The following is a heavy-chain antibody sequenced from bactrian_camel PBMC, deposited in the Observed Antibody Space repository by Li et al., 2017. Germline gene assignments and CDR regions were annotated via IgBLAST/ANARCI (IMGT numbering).Heavy chain of an antibody. CDR2: IATGSGNT. Sequence: EVQLVESGGGSVQAGGSLRLSCAASGYTYNRNCMAWFRQAPGKEREGVARIATGSGNTYYADSVKGRFTISQDNAKYTVYLQMNSLKPEDTGVYYCAYESGTTPDLCRRRGPGGYFGQGTQVTVS. CDR1: GYTYNRNC. D-gene: IGHD7*01. J-gene: IGHJ4*01. V-gene: IGHV3S40*01.